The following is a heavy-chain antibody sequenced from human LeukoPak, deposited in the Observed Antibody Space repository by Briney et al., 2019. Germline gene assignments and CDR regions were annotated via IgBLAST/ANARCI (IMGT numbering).Heavy chain of an antibody. Sequence: GGSLRLSCAASGFTFSTYWMAWVRQALGKGLGWVANIKGDESARHQADSVKGRFTISRDNTQNSVYLQMNNLRADDTAVYYCARDVVGSLDYWGQGTLVTVSS. D-gene: IGHD1-26*01. CDR1: GFTFSTYW. J-gene: IGHJ4*02. CDR3: ARDVVGSLDY. CDR2: IKGDESAR. V-gene: IGHV3-7*01.